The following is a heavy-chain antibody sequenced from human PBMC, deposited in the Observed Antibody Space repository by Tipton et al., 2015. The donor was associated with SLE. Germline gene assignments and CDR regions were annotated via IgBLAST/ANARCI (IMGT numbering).Heavy chain of an antibody. J-gene: IGHJ3*02. CDR2: IYYSGGT. V-gene: IGHV4-31*03. D-gene: IGHD5-24*01. Sequence: TLSLTCTVSGGSISSSSYYWGWIRQHPGKGLKWIGYIYYSGGTYYNPSLKSRVTISVDTSKNQFSLKLSSVTAADTAVYYCASKDGYNSPVAFDIWGQGTMVTVSS. CDR1: GGSISSSSYY. CDR3: ASKDGYNSPVAFDI.